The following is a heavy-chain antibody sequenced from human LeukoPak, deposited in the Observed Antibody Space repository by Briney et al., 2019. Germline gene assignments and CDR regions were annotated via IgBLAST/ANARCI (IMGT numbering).Heavy chain of an antibody. D-gene: IGHD3-22*01. V-gene: IGHV4-61*02. CDR3: ARESDLSDYDRTDY. Sequence: NPSQTLSLTCTVSGYSISSADYYWSWLRQPPGKGLEWIGRIYTSKSTNYNPTLETRVTISADRSKNKLFLKLSSVTAAAAAFHYGARESDLSDYDRTDYWGQGTLVTVSS. CDR2: IYTSKST. J-gene: IGHJ4*02. CDR1: GYSISSADYY.